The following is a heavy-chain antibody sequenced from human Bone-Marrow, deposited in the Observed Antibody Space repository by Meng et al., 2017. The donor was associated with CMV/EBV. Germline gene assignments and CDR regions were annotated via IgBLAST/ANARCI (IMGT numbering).Heavy chain of an antibody. D-gene: IGHD2-2*01. CDR2: IYYSGST. V-gene: IGHV4-59*01. J-gene: IGHJ5*02. CDR3: ARDVVPAAEPNNWFDP. CDR1: GGSISSYY. Sequence: SETRSLTCTVSGGSISSYYWSWIRQPPGKGLEWIGYIYYSGSTNYNPSLKSRVTISVDTSKNQFSLKLSSVTAADTAVYYCARDVVPAAEPNNWFDPWGQGTLVTVSS.